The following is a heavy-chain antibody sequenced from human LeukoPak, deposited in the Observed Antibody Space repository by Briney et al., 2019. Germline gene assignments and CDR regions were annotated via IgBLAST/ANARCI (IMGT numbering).Heavy chain of an antibody. J-gene: IGHJ4*02. CDR3: ARQGEVGDYFDY. CDR1: GGSISSYY. D-gene: IGHD4-17*01. Sequence: SETLSLTCTVSGGSISSYYWSWIRQPPGKGLEWIGYIYYSGSTNYNPSLKSRVTISVDTSKNQFSLKLSSATAADTAVYYCARQGEVGDYFDYWGQGTLVTVSS. CDR2: IYYSGST. V-gene: IGHV4-59*08.